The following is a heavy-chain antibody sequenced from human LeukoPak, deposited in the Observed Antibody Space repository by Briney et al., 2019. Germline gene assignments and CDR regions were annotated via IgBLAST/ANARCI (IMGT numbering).Heavy chain of an antibody. CDR3: AKAGYDSSGYGLVAFDI. CDR2: IRYDGSNK. V-gene: IGHV3-30*02. D-gene: IGHD3-22*01. CDR1: GFTFSSYG. J-gene: IGHJ3*02. Sequence: PGGSLRLSCAASGFTFSSYGMHWVRQAPGKGLEWVAFIRYDGSNKYYADSVKGRFTISRDNSKNTLYLQMNSLGAEDTAVYYCAKAGYDSSGYGLVAFDIWGQGTMVTVAS.